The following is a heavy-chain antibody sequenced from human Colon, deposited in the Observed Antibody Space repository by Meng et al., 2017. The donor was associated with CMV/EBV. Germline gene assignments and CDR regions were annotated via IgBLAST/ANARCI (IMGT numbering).Heavy chain of an antibody. CDR2: VKWSGEVI. CDR1: GFTSDDYA. Sequence: GGSLRLSCATSGFTSDDYAFHWVRQVPGKGLEWVSGVKWSGEVIGYADSVKGRFTISRDDAKNSLFLEMNSLRAEDTGLYYCAKDINYWNGYYGGDMDVWGQGTTVTVSS. J-gene: IGHJ6*02. CDR3: AKDINYWNGYYGGDMDV. D-gene: IGHD3-3*01. V-gene: IGHV3-9*02.